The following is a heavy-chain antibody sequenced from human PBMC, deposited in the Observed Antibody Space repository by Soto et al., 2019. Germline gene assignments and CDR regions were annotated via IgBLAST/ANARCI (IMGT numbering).Heavy chain of an antibody. V-gene: IGHV3-21*06. CDR3: ATPDYINL. Sequence: GGSLRLSCAASGFMFSAYTMKWVRQSPGKGLEWLSSISDDSSYIDYADSLRGRFTVSRDNARNSLYLQIDSLGVEDTAVYYCATPDYINLWGQGTLVTVSS. J-gene: IGHJ5*02. CDR1: GFMFSAYT. D-gene: IGHD3-16*01. CDR2: ISDDSSYI.